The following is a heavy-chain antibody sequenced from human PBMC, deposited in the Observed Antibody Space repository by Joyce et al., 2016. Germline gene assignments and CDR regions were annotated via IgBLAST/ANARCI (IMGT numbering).Heavy chain of an antibody. CDR2: INEDGSDK. V-gene: IGHV3-7*03. J-gene: IGHJ5*02. CDR3: TRGSGTGWFDP. D-gene: IGHD6-13*01. CDR1: GFSFRYFW. Sequence: EVYLVESGGGLVQPGGSLRLSCAASGFSFRYFWMDWVRQAPGKVLEWVAQINEDGSDKNYMDSLRGRFTISRDNAKNSVDLQINSLRVEDTAVYYCTRGSGTGWFDPWGQGTLVTVSS.